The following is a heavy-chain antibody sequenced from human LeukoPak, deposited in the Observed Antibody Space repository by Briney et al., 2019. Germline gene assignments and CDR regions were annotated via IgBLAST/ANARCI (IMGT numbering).Heavy chain of an antibody. J-gene: IGHJ4*02. CDR3: ARRQATAEHFDY. CDR1: GSSFTTYW. CDR2: IYPCDSDT. D-gene: IGHD1-26*01. V-gene: IGHV5-51*01. Sequence: GASLKISCEASGSSFTTYWIAWVRPMPGKGVEWMGIIYPCDSDTRYRPSFQGQVTISADKSINTAYLQWSSLKPSDTAMYYCARRQATAEHFDYWGQGTLVTVSS.